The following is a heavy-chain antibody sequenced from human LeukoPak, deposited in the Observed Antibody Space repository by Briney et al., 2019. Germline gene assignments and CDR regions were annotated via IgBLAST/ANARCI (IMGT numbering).Heavy chain of an antibody. Sequence: GESLKISCKGSGYRFTSYWIGWVRPMPGKGLEWMGIIYPGDSDTRYSPSFQGRVTISADKSISTAYLQWSSLRASDTAMYYCARQHRDYYGSGSRGSLDYWGQGTLVTVSS. CDR2: IYPGDSDT. D-gene: IGHD3-10*01. CDR3: ARQHRDYYGSGSRGSLDY. CDR1: GYRFTSYW. V-gene: IGHV5-51*01. J-gene: IGHJ4*02.